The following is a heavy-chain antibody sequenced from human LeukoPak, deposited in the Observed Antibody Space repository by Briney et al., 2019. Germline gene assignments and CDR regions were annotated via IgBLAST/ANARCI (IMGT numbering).Heavy chain of an antibody. J-gene: IGHJ4*02. V-gene: IGHV4-38-2*02. CDR2: IYHSGST. CDR3: ARGTNGVK. Sequence: SETLSLTCTVSGGSISSYYWGWIRQPPGKGLEWIGSIYHSGSTYYNPSLKSRVTISVDTSKNQFSLKLSSVTAADTAVYYCARGTNGVKWGQGTLVTVSS. D-gene: IGHD2-8*01. CDR1: GGSISSYY.